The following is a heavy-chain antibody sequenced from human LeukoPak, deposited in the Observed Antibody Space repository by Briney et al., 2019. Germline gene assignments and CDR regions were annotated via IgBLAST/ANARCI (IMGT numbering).Heavy chain of an antibody. D-gene: IGHD3-10*01. CDR2: ISSSSSTI. V-gene: IGHV3-48*01. CDR3: ARDAVCFGQLSVSTCFAP. J-gene: IGHJ5*02. Sequence: GGSLRLSCAASGFTFSSYSMNWVRQAPGKGLEWVSYISSSSSTIYYADSVKGRFTISRDNAKNSLYLQMNSLRAEDTAVYYCARDAVCFGQLSVSTCFAPGGQGPLAPFS. CDR1: GFTFSSYS.